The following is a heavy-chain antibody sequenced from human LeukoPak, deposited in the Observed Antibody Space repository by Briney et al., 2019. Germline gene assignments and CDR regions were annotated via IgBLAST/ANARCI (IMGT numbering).Heavy chain of an antibody. V-gene: IGHV1-8*02. CDR2: MNPNSGNT. CDR3: ARKMAMDV. D-gene: IGHD2-8*01. J-gene: IGHJ6*02. Sequence: ASVKVSCMASGYTFTTYDINWVRQAPGQGLEWMGWMNPNSGNTGYSQKFQGRVTMTRDTSISTAYMELSSLTSEDTAVYFCARKMAMDVWGRGTTVTVSS. CDR1: GYTFTTYD.